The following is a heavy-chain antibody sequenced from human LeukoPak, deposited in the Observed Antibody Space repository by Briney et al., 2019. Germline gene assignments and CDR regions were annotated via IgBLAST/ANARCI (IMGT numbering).Heavy chain of an antibody. CDR3: ARNSGYWSDAFDI. V-gene: IGHV1-69*06. CDR1: GGTFSSYA. CDR2: IIPIFGTA. J-gene: IGHJ3*02. Sequence: SVKVSCKASGGTFSSYAISWVRQAPGQGLEWMGGIIPIFGTANYAQKFQGRVTITADKSTSTAYMELSSLRSEDTAVYYCARNSGYWSDAFDIWGQGTMVTVSS. D-gene: IGHD2-8*02.